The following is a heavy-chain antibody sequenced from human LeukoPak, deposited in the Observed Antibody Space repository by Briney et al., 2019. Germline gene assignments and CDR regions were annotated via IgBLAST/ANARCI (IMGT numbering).Heavy chain of an antibody. D-gene: IGHD6-13*01. V-gene: IGHV3-23*01. J-gene: IGHJ5*02. CDR3: AKNFGSSWSWFDP. CDR1: GFTFSNFA. CDR2: ISNSGDST. Sequence: PGGSLRLSCAASGFTFSNFAVTWVRQAPGKGLEWVSTISNSGDSTYYADSVKGRFTISSDNSKNTLYLQMTSLTAADTALYYCAKNFGSSWSWFDPWGQGTLVTVSS.